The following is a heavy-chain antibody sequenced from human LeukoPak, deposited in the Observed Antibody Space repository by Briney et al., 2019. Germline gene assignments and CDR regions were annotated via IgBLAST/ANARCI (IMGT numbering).Heavy chain of an antibody. CDR2: LSSDGSNK. Sequence: GGSLRLSCAASGFIFSSYGMHWVRQAPGKGLEWVAVLSSDGSNKYYTDSVKGRFTISRDNSRDTLYLQMNSLRVEDTAPYYCAKGGEICSGGSCSPGYWGQGTLVTVSS. V-gene: IGHV3-30*18. D-gene: IGHD2-15*01. J-gene: IGHJ4*02. CDR1: GFIFSSYG. CDR3: AKGGEICSGGSCSPGY.